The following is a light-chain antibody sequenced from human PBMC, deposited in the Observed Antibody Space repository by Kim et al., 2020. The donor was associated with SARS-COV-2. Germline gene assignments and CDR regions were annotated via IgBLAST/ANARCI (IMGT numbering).Light chain of an antibody. V-gene: IGLV9-49*01. CDR1: SGYSNYK. CDR2: VGTGGIVG. Sequence: QPVLTQPPSASASLGASVTLTCTLSSGYSNYKVDWYQQRPGKGPRFVMRVGTGGIVGSKGDGIPDRFSVLGSGLNRYLTIKNIQEEDESVYHCGADHGSGSNFVVVFGGGTQLTVL. J-gene: IGLJ2*01. CDR3: GADHGSGSNFVVV.